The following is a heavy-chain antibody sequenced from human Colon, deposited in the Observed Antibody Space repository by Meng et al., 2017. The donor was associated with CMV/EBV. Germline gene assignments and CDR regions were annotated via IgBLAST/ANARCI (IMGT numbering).Heavy chain of an antibody. V-gene: IGHV3-11*01. J-gene: IGHJ6*02. D-gene: IGHD1-26*01. Sequence: GGSLRLSCAASGFTFYDYYMAWIRQAPGKGLEWVSYMSDVAGVKYYADSVKGRFTISRDNIQNLLFLQMDNLRVEDKGIYYCARDVAGSNWYRYLGVDVWGQGTTVTVSS. CDR2: MSDVAGVK. CDR3: ARDVAGSNWYRYLGVDV. CDR1: GFTFYDYY.